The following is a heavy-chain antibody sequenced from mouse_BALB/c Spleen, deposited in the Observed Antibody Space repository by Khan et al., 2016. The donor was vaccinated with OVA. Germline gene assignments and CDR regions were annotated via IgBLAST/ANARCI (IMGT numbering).Heavy chain of an antibody. CDR2: IRYSGNT. D-gene: IGHD2-3*01. V-gene: IGHV3-2*02. J-gene: IGHJ2*01. CDR1: GFSITSDYV. CDR3: ARVDGGDFDY. Sequence: EVQLQESGPGLVKPSQSLSLTCNVTGFSITSDYVWNWIRQFPGNQLEWMGFIRYSGNTNYNPYLKSRITITRDTSKNQFFLQLNSVTTEDTATYYCARVDGGDFDYWGQGTTLTVSS.